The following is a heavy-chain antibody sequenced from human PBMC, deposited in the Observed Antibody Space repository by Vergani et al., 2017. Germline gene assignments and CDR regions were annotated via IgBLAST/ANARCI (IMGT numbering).Heavy chain of an antibody. CDR3: ASNTYWSGNGEDH. J-gene: IGHJ4*02. D-gene: IGHD3-3*01. Sequence: QSGAEVKKPGASVRISCQASGYTFTDYGINWVRRAPGQGLEWLGGIIPTFGTATYAQRFQGRVTITADESTSTAYMDLTSLRLEDTAVYYCASNTYWSGNGEDHWGQGTLITVSS. V-gene: IGHV1-69*13. CDR2: IIPTFGTA. CDR1: GYTFTDYG.